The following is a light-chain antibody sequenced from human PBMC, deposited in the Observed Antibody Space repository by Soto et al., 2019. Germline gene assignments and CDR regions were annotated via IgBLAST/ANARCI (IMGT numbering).Light chain of an antibody. V-gene: IGLV2-14*03. CDR3: SSYRTSNTRQIV. J-gene: IGLJ1*01. Sequence: QSVLTQPASVSGSPGQSITISCTGTSSDVVGYNYVSWYQHHPGKAPKLMIYDVSNRPSGASNRFSGSKSGNTASLSISGLQPEDEADYYCSSYRTSNTRQIVCGTGTKVTVL. CDR1: SSDVVGYNY. CDR2: DVS.